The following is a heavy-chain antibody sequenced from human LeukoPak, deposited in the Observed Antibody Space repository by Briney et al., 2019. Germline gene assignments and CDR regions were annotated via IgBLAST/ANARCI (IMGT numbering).Heavy chain of an antibody. CDR3: ARARRSDILTGHSPSFDY. J-gene: IGHJ4*02. Sequence: GASVKVSCKASGYTFTGYYMHWVRQAPGQGLEWMGWINPNSGDTNYAQKFQGRVTMTRDTSISTAYMELSRLRSDDTAVYYCARARRSDILTGHSPSFDYWGQGTLVTVSS. CDR1: GYTFTGYY. CDR2: INPNSGDT. V-gene: IGHV1-2*02. D-gene: IGHD3-9*01.